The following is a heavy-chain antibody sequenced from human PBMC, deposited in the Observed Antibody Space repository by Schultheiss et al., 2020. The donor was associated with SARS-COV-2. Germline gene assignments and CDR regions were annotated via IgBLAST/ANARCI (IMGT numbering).Heavy chain of an antibody. J-gene: IGHJ4*02. D-gene: IGHD5-18*01. CDR1: GFTFSSYS. Sequence: GGSLRLSCAASGFTFSSYSMNWVRQAPGKGLEWVSYISSSSSTIYYADSVKGRFTISRDNAKNSLYLQMNSLRAEDTAVYYCARGGKKARIQLWSRTGPYDYWGQGTLVTVAS. CDR2: ISSSSSTI. CDR3: ARGGKKARIQLWSRTGPYDY. V-gene: IGHV3-48*01.